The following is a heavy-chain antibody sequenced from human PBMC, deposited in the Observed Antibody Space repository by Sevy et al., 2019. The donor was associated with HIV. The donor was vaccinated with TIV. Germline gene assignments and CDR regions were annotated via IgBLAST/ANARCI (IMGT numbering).Heavy chain of an antibody. D-gene: IGHD1-26*01. CDR2: ISAYNDNT. V-gene: IGHV1-18*01. Sequence: ASVKVSCKASGYTFTSYGISWARQAPGRGLEWMGWISAYNDNTNYAQKLQGRVTMTTDTSTSTAYMELRSLRSDDTAVYYCARSGGQDSRDRTFDYWGQGTLVTVSS. CDR3: ARSGGQDSRDRTFDY. J-gene: IGHJ4*02. CDR1: GYTFTSYG.